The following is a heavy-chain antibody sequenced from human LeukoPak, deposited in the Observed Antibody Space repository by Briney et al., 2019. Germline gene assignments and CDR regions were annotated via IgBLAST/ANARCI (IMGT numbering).Heavy chain of an antibody. CDR3: AELGITMIGGV. J-gene: IGHJ6*04. V-gene: IGHV3-7*01. CDR1: GFLFSSYN. Sequence: GGSLRLSCAASGFLFSSYNMNWVRQAPGKGLEWVANIKQDGREKYYVASVEGRFTISRDNAKNSLYLQMNSLRAEDAAVYYCAELGITMIGGVWGKGTTVTISS. CDR2: IKQDGREK. D-gene: IGHD3-10*02.